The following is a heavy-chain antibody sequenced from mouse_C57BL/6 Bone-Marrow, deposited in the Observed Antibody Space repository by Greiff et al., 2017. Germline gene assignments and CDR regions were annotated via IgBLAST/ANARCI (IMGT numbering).Heavy chain of an antibody. CDR3: ARGGLRRGYYYAMDY. V-gene: IGHV5-4*03. Sequence: EVKLVESGGGLVKPGGSLKLSCAASGFTFRSYAMSWVRQTPEKRLEWVATISDGGSYTSYPDNVKGRFTISRDNAKNNLYLQMSHLKSEDTAMYYCARGGLRRGYYYAMDYWGQGTSVTVSS. J-gene: IGHJ4*01. CDR1: GFTFRSYA. D-gene: IGHD2-4*01. CDR2: ISDGGSYT.